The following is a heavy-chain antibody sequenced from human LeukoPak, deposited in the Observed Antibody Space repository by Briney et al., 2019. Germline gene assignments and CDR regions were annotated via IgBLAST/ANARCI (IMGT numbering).Heavy chain of an antibody. V-gene: IGHV1-69*13. CDR2: IIPIFGTA. Sequence: GASVKVSCKASGGTFSSYAISWVRQAPGQGLEWMGGIIPIFGTANYAQKFQGRVTITADESTSTAYMELSSLRSEDTAVYYCARDREDIVATIGVYWGQGTLVTVSS. J-gene: IGHJ4*02. D-gene: IGHD5-12*01. CDR3: ARDREDIVATIGVY. CDR1: GGTFSSYA.